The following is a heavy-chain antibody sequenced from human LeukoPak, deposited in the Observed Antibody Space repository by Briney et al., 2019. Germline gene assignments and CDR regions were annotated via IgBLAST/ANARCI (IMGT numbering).Heavy chain of an antibody. D-gene: IGHD2-15*01. CDR2: LWYDGVIQ. CDR3: ARDLGHCSTGACYSTYLDY. V-gene: IGHV3-33*01. CDR1: GFSFSTYG. Sequence: GRSLRLSCVVSGFSFSTYGMHRVRQAPGKELEWVALLWYDGVIQYYPDSVKGRFTISRDSSTNTVYLQMDSLRVEDTAVYYCARDLGHCSTGACYSTYLDYWGQGTLVTVSS. J-gene: IGHJ4*02.